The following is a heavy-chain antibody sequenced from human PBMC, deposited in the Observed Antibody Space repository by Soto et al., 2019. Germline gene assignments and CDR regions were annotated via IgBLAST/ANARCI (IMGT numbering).Heavy chain of an antibody. CDR1: GDSIISSDFY. J-gene: IGHJ5*02. V-gene: IGHV4-39*01. CDR3: ARHSLALRKNNWFDP. Sequence: SETLSLTCTVSGDSIISSDFYWGWVRQPPGKGLEWVGSIFYLGSSYYNPSLKSRVTMSVDTSKNQFSLRLRSVTAADTALYFCARHSLALRKNNWFDPWGQGIMVTVSS. D-gene: IGHD3-3*02. CDR2: IFYLGSS.